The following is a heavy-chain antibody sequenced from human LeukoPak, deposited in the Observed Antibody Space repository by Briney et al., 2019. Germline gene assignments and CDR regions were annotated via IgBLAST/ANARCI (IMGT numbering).Heavy chain of an antibody. D-gene: IGHD1-26*01. J-gene: IGHJ4*02. CDR1: GGSISSYY. CDR3: ARDSRGSSYFDY. V-gene: IGHV4-39*07. Sequence: PSETLSLTCTVSGGSISSYYWGWIRQPPGKGLEWIGSIYYSGSTYYNPSLKSRVTISVDTSKNQFSLKLSSVTAADTAVYYCARDSRGSSYFDYWGQGTLVTVSS. CDR2: IYYSGST.